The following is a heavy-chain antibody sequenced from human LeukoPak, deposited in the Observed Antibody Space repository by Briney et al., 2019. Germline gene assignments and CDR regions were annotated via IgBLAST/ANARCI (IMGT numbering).Heavy chain of an antibody. CDR2: INRSGST. J-gene: IGHJ3*02. Sequence: SETLSLTCAVYGGSFSGYYWSWIRQPPGKGLEWIGEINRSGSTNYNPSLKSRVTISVDTSKNQFSLKLSSVTAADTAVYYCARGIQLWSTNAFDIWGQGTMVTVSS. CDR1: GGSFSGYY. CDR3: ARGIQLWSTNAFDI. V-gene: IGHV4-34*01. D-gene: IGHD5-18*01.